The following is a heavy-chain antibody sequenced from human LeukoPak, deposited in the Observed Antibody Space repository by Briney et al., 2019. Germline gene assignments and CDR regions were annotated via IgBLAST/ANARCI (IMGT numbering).Heavy chain of an antibody. Sequence: GASVKVSCKASGYTFTGYYMHWVRQAPGQGLEWMGWINPNSGGTNYAQKFQGRVTMTRDTSISTAYMELSRLRSDDTAVYYCARDGDPYYDILTGYYQYYFDYWGQGTLVTVSS. CDR2: INPNSGGT. J-gene: IGHJ4*02. CDR1: GYTFTGYY. CDR3: ARDGDPYYDILTGYYQYYFDY. V-gene: IGHV1-2*02. D-gene: IGHD3-9*01.